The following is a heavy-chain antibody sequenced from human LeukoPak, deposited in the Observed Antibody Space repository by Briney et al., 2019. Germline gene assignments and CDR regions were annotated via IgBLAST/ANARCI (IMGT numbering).Heavy chain of an antibody. V-gene: IGHV5-51*01. Sequence: GESLQISCKDSGYIFTSYWIGWVRQLPGKGLEWMGIIYPGDSDTRYSPSFQGQVTISADKSINTAYLQWSSLKASDTAIYYCARRGEAMDPFDYWGQGTLVTVSS. J-gene: IGHJ4*02. D-gene: IGHD5-18*01. CDR1: GYIFTSYW. CDR2: IYPGDSDT. CDR3: ARRGEAMDPFDY.